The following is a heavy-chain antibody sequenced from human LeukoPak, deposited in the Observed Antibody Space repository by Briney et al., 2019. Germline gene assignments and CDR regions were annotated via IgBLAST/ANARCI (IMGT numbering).Heavy chain of an antibody. Sequence: GGSLRLSCAASGFTFSSYAMNWVRQAPGKGLEWVSGIRGSDGNTYYADSVKGRFTISRDNSKNTLFLQMNSLRAEDTAVYYCARDFSFGVRPLYFFDYWGQGTLVTVSS. V-gene: IGHV3-23*01. CDR2: IRGSDGNT. D-gene: IGHD2-8*01. CDR3: ARDFSFGVRPLYFFDY. J-gene: IGHJ4*02. CDR1: GFTFSSYA.